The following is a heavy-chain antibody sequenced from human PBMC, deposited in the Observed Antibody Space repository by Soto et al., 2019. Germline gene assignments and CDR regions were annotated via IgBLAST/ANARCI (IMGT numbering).Heavy chain of an antibody. Sequence: QVQLVQSGAEVKKPGASVKVSCKASGYTFSSYDIHWVRQAPGQRPEWMGWINGGNGNTKYSQKFQGRVTIIRDTSATTVYMELTSLRPEDTAVYYGARARGRAFDIWGRGTMVTVSS. J-gene: IGHJ3*02. CDR3: ARARGRAFDI. CDR2: INGGNGNT. CDR1: GYTFSSYD. V-gene: IGHV1-3*01. D-gene: IGHD6-6*01.